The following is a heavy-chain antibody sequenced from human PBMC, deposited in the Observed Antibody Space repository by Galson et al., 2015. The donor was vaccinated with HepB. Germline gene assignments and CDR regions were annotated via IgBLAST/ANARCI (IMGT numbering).Heavy chain of an antibody. J-gene: IGHJ4*02. CDR1: GFTFTNYA. CDR3: AKGHRGDYLPADY. Sequence: SLRLSCAASGFTFTNYAMNWVRQAPGKGLEWVSSISGGSGSATYYADSVKGRFTISRDNSRNTLNLQMTRLRAEDTALYYCAKGHRGDYLPADYWGQGNLVTASS. D-gene: IGHD4-11*01. CDR2: ISGGSGSAT. V-gene: IGHV3-23*01.